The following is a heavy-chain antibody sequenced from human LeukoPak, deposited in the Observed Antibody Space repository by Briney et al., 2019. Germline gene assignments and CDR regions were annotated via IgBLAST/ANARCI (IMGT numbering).Heavy chain of an antibody. CDR3: ARAPSEIGGYYPEYFRH. D-gene: IGHD3-22*01. J-gene: IGHJ1*01. V-gene: IGHV3-74*01. CDR1: GLTFSSYW. CDR2: IKSDGST. Sequence: PGGSLRLSCAASGLTFSSYWMHWVRQAPGKGLVWVSRIKSDGSTNYADSVKGRFTISRDNAENTVSLQMNSLRAEDTGVYYCARAPSEIGGYYPEYFRHWGQGTLVTVSS.